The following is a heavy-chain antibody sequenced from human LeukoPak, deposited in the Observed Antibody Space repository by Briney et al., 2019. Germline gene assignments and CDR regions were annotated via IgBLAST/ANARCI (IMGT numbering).Heavy chain of an antibody. CDR1: GGSISSYY. D-gene: IGHD1-26*01. CDR2: IYTSGST. CDR3: ARDPYSGSYDWFDP. J-gene: IGHJ5*02. Sequence: PSETLSLTCTVSGGSISSYYWSWIRQPAGKGLEWIGRIYTSGSTNYNPSLKSRVTMSVDTSKNQFSLKLSSVTAADTAVYYCARDPYSGSYDWFDPWGQGTLVTVSS. V-gene: IGHV4-4*07.